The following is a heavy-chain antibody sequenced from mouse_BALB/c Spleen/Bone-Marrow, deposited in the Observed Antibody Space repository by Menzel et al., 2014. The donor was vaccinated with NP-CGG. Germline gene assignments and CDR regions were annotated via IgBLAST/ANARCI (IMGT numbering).Heavy chain of an antibody. Sequence: QVQLKESGAELVKPGASVKLSCKASGYTFTSYWMHWVKQRPGQDLEWIGEIDPSDSYTNYNQKFKGKATLTVDKSSSTAYMQLSSLTSEDSAVYYCARSRGYYDYWYFDVWGAGTTVTVSS. CDR3: ARSRGYYDYWYFDV. J-gene: IGHJ1*01. V-gene: IGHV1-69*02. D-gene: IGHD2-4*01. CDR1: GYTFTSYW. CDR2: IDPSDSYT.